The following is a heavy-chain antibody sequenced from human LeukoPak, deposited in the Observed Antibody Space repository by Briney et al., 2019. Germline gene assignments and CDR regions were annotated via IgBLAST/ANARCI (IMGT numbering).Heavy chain of an antibody. CDR3: ARDHHRRLYDSQARDTFDI. Sequence: GGSLRLSCAASGFTFSSYSMNWVRQAPGKGLEWVSYISSSSSPIYYADSVKGRFTVSRDNAKDSLYLQMNSLRAEDTAVYYCARDHHRRLYDSQARDTFDIWGQGTMVTVSS. V-gene: IGHV3-48*01. J-gene: IGHJ3*02. D-gene: IGHD3-22*01. CDR2: ISSSSSPI. CDR1: GFTFSSYS.